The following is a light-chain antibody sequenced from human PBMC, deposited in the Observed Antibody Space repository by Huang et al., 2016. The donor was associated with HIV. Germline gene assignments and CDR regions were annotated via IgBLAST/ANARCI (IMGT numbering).Light chain of an antibody. V-gene: IGKV3-15*01. CDR2: DAS. CDR1: ESVSSS. CDR3: QQYNDWPPIT. J-gene: IGKJ5*01. Sequence: EIVMTQSPDTLSVFPGERVTLSCRASESVSSSLAWYQQKSGKAPRLLIYDASTRATCIPARFSGSGSGTEFTLTINSLLSEDFAVYYCQQYNDWPPITFGQGTRLDMK.